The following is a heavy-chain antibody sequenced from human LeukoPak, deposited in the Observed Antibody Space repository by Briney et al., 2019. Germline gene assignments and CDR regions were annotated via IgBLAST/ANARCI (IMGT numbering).Heavy chain of an antibody. CDR3: ARDAMVRGVQYAFDI. D-gene: IGHD3-10*01. CDR1: GYTFTSYY. Sequence: GASVKVSCKASGYTFTSYYMHWVRQAPGQGLEWMGIINPSGGSTSYAQKFQGRVTMTRDTSTSTVYVELSSLRSEDTAVYYCARDAMVRGVQYAFDIWGQGTMVTVSS. J-gene: IGHJ3*02. V-gene: IGHV1-46*01. CDR2: INPSGGST.